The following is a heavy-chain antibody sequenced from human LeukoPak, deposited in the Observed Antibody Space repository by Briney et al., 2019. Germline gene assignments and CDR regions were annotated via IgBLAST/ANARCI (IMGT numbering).Heavy chain of an antibody. V-gene: IGHV1-18*01. Sequence: GASVKVSCKASGYTFSDFAITWVRQAPGQGLEWMGWISGNNDYTNYAQKFEGRVTMTTDTSTTTGFLELRSLRSDDTAVYYCARGPWVAFRDLPQLDFWGQGTLVTVSS. CDR1: GYTFSDFA. CDR2: ISGNNDYT. J-gene: IGHJ4*02. D-gene: IGHD3-3*02. CDR3: ARGPWVAFRDLPQLDF.